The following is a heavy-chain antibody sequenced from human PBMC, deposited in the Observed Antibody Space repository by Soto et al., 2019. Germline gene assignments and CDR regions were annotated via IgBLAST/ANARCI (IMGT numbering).Heavy chain of an antibody. CDR1: GASISSTTSGNW. J-gene: IGHJ4*02. CDR3: ARMVGATLVDF. CDR2: IYHSGST. V-gene: IGHV4-4*02. Sequence: QVQLQEPGPGLVRPSGTLSLTCAVSGASISSTTSGNWWSWVRQPPGKGLEWIGEIYHSGSTNYNPSLKSRVTMSVDKSKNQFSLKLSSVTAADTAVYYCARMVGATLVDFWGQGTLVTVSS. D-gene: IGHD1-26*01.